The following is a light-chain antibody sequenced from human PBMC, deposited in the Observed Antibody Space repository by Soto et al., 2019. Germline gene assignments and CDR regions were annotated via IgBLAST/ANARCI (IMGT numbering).Light chain of an antibody. CDR3: QQYGSSPT. V-gene: IGKV3-20*01. CDR1: QGVNSAY. CDR2: GAS. Sequence: EIVLTQSPDTLSLSPGERATLSCRASQGVNSAYLAWYQQKPGQAPRLLIHGASRRATGIPDRFSGGGSGTDFTLTISRLEPEDLAVYYCQQYGSSPTFGQGTKLEIK. J-gene: IGKJ2*01.